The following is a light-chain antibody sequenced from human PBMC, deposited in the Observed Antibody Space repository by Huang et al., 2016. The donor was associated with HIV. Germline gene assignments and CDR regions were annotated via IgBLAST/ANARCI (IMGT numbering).Light chain of an antibody. CDR3: QRYGSSPPYS. CDR1: HSFSSAY. J-gene: IGKJ2*03. V-gene: IGKV3-20*01. CDR2: GAS. Sequence: EIVLTQSPGTLSMSPGESATLSCRASHSFSSAYLAWYQQKPGQAPRLVIYGASTRATCIPDRVSGGGSGTDFTLTISRLEPEDFAVYYCQRYGSSPPYSFGQGTKLEIK.